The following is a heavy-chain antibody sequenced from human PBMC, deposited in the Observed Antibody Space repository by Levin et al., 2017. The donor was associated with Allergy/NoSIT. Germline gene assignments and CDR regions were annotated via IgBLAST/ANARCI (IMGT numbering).Heavy chain of an antibody. CDR3: ACSSGDYGY. J-gene: IGHJ4*02. V-gene: IGHV4-34*01. CDR2: INHSGST. CDR1: GGSFSGYY. D-gene: IGHD4-17*01. Sequence: PSETLSLTCAVYGGSFSGYYWSWIRQPPGKGLEWIGEINHSGSTNYNPSLKSRVTISVDTSKNQFSLKLSSVTGADTAVYYCACSSGDYGYWGQGTLVTVSS.